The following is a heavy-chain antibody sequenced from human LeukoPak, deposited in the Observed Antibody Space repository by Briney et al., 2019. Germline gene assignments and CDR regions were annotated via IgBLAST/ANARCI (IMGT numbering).Heavy chain of an antibody. CDR3: ARQPPVYYDFWGGYYPGYYYYYMDV. CDR1: GFTFDDYG. J-gene: IGHJ6*03. CDR2: INWNGGST. V-gene: IGHV3-20*04. Sequence: GGSLRLSCAASGFTFDDYGMSWVRQSPGKGLEWVSGINWNGGSTGYADSVTGRFTISRDNAKNSLYLQMNSLIADDRALYYCARQPPVYYDFWGGYYPGYYYYYMDVWGKGTTVTVSS. D-gene: IGHD3-3*01.